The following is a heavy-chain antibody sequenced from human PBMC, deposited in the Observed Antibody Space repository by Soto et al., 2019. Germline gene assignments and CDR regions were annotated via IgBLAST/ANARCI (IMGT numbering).Heavy chain of an antibody. CDR2: VNPILSMS. CDR1: GDTFNFYS. CDR3: ATSYGSGYRAFDF. V-gene: IGHV1-69*04. D-gene: IGHD3-10*01. Sequence: QVQLVQSGAEVKRPGSSVKVSCKASGDTFNFYSINWVRQAPGLGLEWMGRVNPILSMSNYAQRFQGRVTRTPKSSTSIAYRERSRLTSEDRAIYYCATSYGSGYRAFDFWGQGALGSVSS. J-gene: IGHJ4*02.